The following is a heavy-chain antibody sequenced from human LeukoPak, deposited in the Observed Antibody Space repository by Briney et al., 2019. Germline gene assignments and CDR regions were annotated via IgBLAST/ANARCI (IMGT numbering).Heavy chain of an antibody. CDR3: ARDGLPAAGDY. V-gene: IGHV3-7*01. D-gene: IGHD6-13*01. CDR1: GFTFSSYW. Sequence: GGSLRLSCAASGFTFSSYWMTWVRQAPGKGLDWVANINQDESEKYYVDSVKGRFTISRDNAKNSLYLQMSSLRAEDTAVYYCARDGLPAAGDYWGQGTLVTVSS. CDR2: INQDESEK. J-gene: IGHJ4*02.